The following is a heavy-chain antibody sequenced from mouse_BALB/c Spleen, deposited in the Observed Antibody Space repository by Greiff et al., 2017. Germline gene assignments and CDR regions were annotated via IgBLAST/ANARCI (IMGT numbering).Heavy chain of an antibody. CDR3: ARRGGNYPYFDY. Sequence: EVKLMESGGGLVQPGGSLKLSCAASGFTFSSYTMSWVRQTPEKRLEWVAYISNGGGSTYYPDTVKGRFTISRDNAKNTLYLKMSSLKSEDTAMYYCARRGGNYPYFDYWGQGTTLTVSS. D-gene: IGHD2-1*01. V-gene: IGHV5-12-2*01. CDR1: GFTFSSYT. CDR2: ISNGGGST. J-gene: IGHJ2*01.